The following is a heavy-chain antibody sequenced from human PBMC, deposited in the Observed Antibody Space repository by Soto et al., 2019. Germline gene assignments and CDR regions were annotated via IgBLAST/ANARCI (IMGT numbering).Heavy chain of an antibody. CDR2: TYYRSKWYS. D-gene: IGHD2-8*01. Sequence: QVQLQQSGPGLVKPSQTLSLTCAISGDSVSGNSVTWNWIRQSPSRGLDWLGRTYYRSKWYSDYEVSVKSRVTINPDTSKNQFSLQLNSVTPEDTAVYYCVRLIGNSWLDSWGQGTLVTVSS. J-gene: IGHJ5*01. CDR3: VRLIGNSWLDS. CDR1: GDSVSGNSVT. V-gene: IGHV6-1*01.